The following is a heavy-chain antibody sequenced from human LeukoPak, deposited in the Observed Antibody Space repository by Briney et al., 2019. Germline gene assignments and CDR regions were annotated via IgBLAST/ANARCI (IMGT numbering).Heavy chain of an antibody. V-gene: IGHV3-48*03. CDR1: RFTFSSYE. CDR3: ARDLRGTGGADY. CDR2: ISSSGSTI. J-gene: IGHJ4*02. Sequence: GGSLRLSCAASRFTFSSYEMNWVRQAPGKGLEWVSYISSSGSTIYYADSVKGRFTISRDNAKNSLYLQMNSLRAEDTAVYYCARDLRGTGGADYWGQGTLVTVSS. D-gene: IGHD3-16*01.